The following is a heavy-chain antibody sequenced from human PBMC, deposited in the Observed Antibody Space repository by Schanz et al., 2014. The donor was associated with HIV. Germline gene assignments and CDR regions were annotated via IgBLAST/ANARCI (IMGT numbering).Heavy chain of an antibody. CDR1: GGTLISTYG. V-gene: IGHV1-69*01. Sequence: QVKLVQSGAEVKRPGSTVKVSCTASGGTLISTYGFSWARQAPGQGLEWMGGIIPIFGTANYAQKFQDRVTITADEPTSTAYMVLRGLRSEDTAVYCCAKVTPLRCLDYWGQGTLVTVSS. CDR2: IIPIFGTA. J-gene: IGHJ4*02. D-gene: IGHD4-17*01. CDR3: AKVTPLRCLDY.